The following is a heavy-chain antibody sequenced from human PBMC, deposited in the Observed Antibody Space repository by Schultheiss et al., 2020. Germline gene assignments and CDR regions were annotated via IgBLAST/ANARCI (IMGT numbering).Heavy chain of an antibody. CDR2: IYYSGST. V-gene: IGHV4-39*07. CDR1: GGSISSSSYY. CDR3: ARDEGGFGSGWTKGWFDP. J-gene: IGHJ5*02. Sequence: SATLSLTCTVSGGSISSSSYYWGWIRQPPGKGLEWIGSIYYSGSTYYNPSLKSRVTISVDKSKNQFSLKLSSVTAADTAVYYCARDEGGFGSGWTKGWFDPWGQGTLVTGSS. D-gene: IGHD6-19*01.